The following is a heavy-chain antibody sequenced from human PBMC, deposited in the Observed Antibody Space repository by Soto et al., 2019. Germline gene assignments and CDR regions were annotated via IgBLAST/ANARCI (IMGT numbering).Heavy chain of an antibody. D-gene: IGHD3-22*01. CDR3: AREYYYDSTKTNWFDP. CDR2: IYYSGST. Sequence: TSETLSLTCTVSGGSISSGGYYWSWIRQHPGKGLEWIGYIYYSGSTYYNPSLKSRVTISVDTSKNQFSLKLSSVTAADTAVYYCAREYYYDSTKTNWFDPWGQGTLVTVSS. V-gene: IGHV4-31*03. CDR1: GGSISSGGYY. J-gene: IGHJ5*02.